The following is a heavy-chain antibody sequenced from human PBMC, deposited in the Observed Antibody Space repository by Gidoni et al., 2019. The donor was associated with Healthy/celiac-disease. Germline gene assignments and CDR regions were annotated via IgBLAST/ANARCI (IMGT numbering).Heavy chain of an antibody. J-gene: IGHJ3*02. CDR3: ALRYCSSTSCYAHDAFDI. CDR1: GFTVRSNY. V-gene: IGHV3-53*04. Sequence: VQLVESGGGLVQPGGSLRLSCAAPGFTVRSNYMSWVRQAPGKGLEWVSVLYSGGSTYYADYVKGRFTNARHNSKNTLYLQMNSLRAEDTAVYYCALRYCSSTSCYAHDAFDIWGQGTMVTVSS. CDR2: LYSGGST. D-gene: IGHD2-2*01.